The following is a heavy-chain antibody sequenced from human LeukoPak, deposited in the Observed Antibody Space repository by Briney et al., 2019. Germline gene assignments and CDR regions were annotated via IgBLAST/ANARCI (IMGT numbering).Heavy chain of an antibody. D-gene: IGHD3-3*01. CDR1: GFTFSSYW. CDR2: IKQDGGAK. J-gene: IGHJ4*02. V-gene: IGHV3-7*01. Sequence: GGSLRLSCAASGFTFSSYWVSWVRQAPGKGLEWVANIKQDGGAKYYVDSVKGRFTISRDNATNSLYLQMNSLRAEDTAVYYCARAPRLWSGYWPHFLAYWGQGTLVSVSS. CDR3: ARAPRLWSGYWPHFLAY.